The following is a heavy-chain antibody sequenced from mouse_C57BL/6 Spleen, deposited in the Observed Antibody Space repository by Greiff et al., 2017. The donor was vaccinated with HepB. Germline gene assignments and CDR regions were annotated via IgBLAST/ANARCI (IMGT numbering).Heavy chain of an antibody. Sequence: EVMLVESGGGLVKPGGSLKLSCAASGFTFSDYGMHWVRQAPEKGLEWVAYISSGSSTIYYADTVKGRFTISRDNAKNTLFLQMTSLRSEDTAMYYCARQRSRGYAMDYWGQGTSVTVSS. J-gene: IGHJ4*01. CDR2: ISSGSSTI. CDR1: GFTFSDYG. D-gene: IGHD1-1*01. V-gene: IGHV5-17*01. CDR3: ARQRSRGYAMDY.